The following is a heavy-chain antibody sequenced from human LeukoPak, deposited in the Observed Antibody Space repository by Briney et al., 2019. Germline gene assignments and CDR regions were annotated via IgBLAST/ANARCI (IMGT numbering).Heavy chain of an antibody. Sequence: PGGSLRLSCAASGFTFSSYAMSWVRQAPGRGLEWVSAISGSGGSTYYADSVKGRFTISRDNAKNSLYLQMNSLRAEDTAVYYCARANPILDYWGQGTLVTVSS. CDR1: GFTFSSYA. J-gene: IGHJ4*02. D-gene: IGHD2-21*01. CDR2: ISGSGGST. CDR3: ARANPILDY. V-gene: IGHV3-23*01.